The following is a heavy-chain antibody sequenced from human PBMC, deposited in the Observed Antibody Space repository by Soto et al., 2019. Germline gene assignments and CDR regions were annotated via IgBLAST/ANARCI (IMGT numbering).Heavy chain of an antibody. J-gene: IGHJ4*02. CDR2: INSDGSST. Sequence: EVQLVESGGGLVQPGGSLRLSCAASGFTFSSYWMHWVRQAPGKGLVWVSRINSDGSSTSYADSVKGRFTISRDKAKNTLYLQLNRLRAEGTAVYYCSRVYWSGGGCYHFDYWGQGTLVTVSS. CDR1: GFTFSSYW. CDR3: SRVYWSGGGCYHFDY. V-gene: IGHV3-74*01. D-gene: IGHD2-15*01.